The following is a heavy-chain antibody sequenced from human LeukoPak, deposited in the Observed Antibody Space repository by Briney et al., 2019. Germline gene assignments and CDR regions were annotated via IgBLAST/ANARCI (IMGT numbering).Heavy chain of an antibody. Sequence: GGSLRLSCAASGFTFSDYYMSWIRQAPGKGLEWVSYISSSGSTIYYADSVKGRFTISRDNAKNSLYLQMNSLRAKDTAVYYCARSPLRSGYGYGSPQNEYYYYGMDVWGQGTTVTVSS. CDR1: GFTFSDYY. CDR2: ISSSGSTI. V-gene: IGHV3-11*01. J-gene: IGHJ6*02. CDR3: ARSPLRSGYGYGSPQNEYYYYGMDV. D-gene: IGHD5-18*01.